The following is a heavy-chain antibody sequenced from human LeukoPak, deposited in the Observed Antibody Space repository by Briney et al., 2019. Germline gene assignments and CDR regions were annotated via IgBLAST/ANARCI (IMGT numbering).Heavy chain of an antibody. Sequence: ASVKVSCKASGYTLTSYYTHWVRQAPGQGLEWMGMTNPNAGGTTYAQKFQGRLTVTRDTSTSTVYMELSSPRSEDTAVYYCARGEGERYFDFWNGYRDRMKTIDYWGQGTLVTVSS. V-gene: IGHV1-46*01. D-gene: IGHD3-3*01. CDR2: TNPNAGGT. CDR1: GYTLTSYY. CDR3: ARGEGERYFDFWNGYRDRMKTIDY. J-gene: IGHJ4*02.